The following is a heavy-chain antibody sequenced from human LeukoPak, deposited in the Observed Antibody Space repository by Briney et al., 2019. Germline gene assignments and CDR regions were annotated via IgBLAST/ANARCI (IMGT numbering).Heavy chain of an antibody. CDR3: ARSGGSSARVNAFDI. CDR1: GGSFSGYY. D-gene: IGHD2-15*01. Sequence: PSETLSLTGAVYGGSFSGYYWSWIRQPPGKGLGWIGEINHSGSTNYNPSLKSRVTISVDTSKNQFSLKLSSETAADTAVYSCARSGGSSARVNAFDIWGQGTMVTVSS. J-gene: IGHJ3*02. V-gene: IGHV4-34*01. CDR2: INHSGST.